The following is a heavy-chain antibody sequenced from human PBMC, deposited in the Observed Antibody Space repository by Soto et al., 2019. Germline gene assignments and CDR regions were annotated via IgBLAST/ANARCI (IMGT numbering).Heavy chain of an antibody. CDR3: ARQTTYSSSWHDC. CDR2: IYSSGSI. CDR1: VGSINNYY. D-gene: IGHD6-13*01. Sequence: SETLSLTCIVSVGSINNYYWSWVRQPAGKGLEYIGRIYSSGSINYNPSLKSRVTMSVDTSKNQFSLKVRSVTAADTAVYYCARQTTYSSSWHDCWGQGTLVTVSS. J-gene: IGHJ4*02. V-gene: IGHV4-4*07.